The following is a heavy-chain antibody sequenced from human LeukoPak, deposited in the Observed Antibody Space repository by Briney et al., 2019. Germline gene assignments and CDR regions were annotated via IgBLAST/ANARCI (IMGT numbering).Heavy chain of an antibody. CDR3: ARDDYGGNSVLWVYYALDV. CDR1: AFPFSSNT. J-gene: IGHJ6*02. D-gene: IGHD4-23*01. CDR2: ISVGGAHT. Sequence: PVGSLRLSCAASAFPFSSNTMSWVPHAPRQRHALPSPISVGGAHTYYADFVKGRFTISRDNSKNALYLQMNSLRADDTAVYLCARDDYGGNSVLWVYYALDVWGRGTTVTVSS. V-gene: IGHV3-23*01.